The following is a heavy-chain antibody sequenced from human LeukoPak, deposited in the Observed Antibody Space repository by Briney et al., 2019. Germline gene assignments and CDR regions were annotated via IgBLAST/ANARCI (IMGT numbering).Heavy chain of an antibody. CDR3: ARDRSWGGDSSGSTYDY. CDR2: IIPIFGTA. V-gene: IGHV1-69*05. D-gene: IGHD3-22*01. Sequence: GSSVKVSCKASGGTFISYAISWVRQAPGQGLEWMGRIIPIFGTANYAQKFQGRVTITTDESTSTAYMELSSLRSEDTAVYYCARDRSWGGDSSGSTYDYWGQGTLVTVSS. CDR1: GGTFISYA. J-gene: IGHJ4*02.